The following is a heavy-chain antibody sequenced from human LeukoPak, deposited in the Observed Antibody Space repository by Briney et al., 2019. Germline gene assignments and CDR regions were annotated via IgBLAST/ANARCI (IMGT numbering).Heavy chain of an antibody. J-gene: IGHJ6*02. Sequence: GGSLRLSCAASGFTFSSYEMNWVRQAPGKGLEWVGRITSKPEGGTTDCAAPVKDRFIISRDDSRNTLYLQMNSLKTEDTAVYYCTTVDRVVSPSQFYGMDVWGQGTTVTVSS. CDR2: ITSKPEGGTT. V-gene: IGHV3-15*01. CDR1: GFTFSSYE. CDR3: TTVDRVVSPSQFYGMDV.